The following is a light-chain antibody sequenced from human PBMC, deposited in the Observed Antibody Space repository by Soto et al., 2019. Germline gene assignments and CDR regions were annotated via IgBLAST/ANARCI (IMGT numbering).Light chain of an antibody. CDR2: EGT. V-gene: IGLV2-23*01. CDR1: SSDVGSYNL. J-gene: IGLJ1*01. Sequence: QSALTQPPSASGSPGQSITISCTGTSSDVGSYNLVSWYQQHPGKAPKLLIYEGTKRPSGVSNRFSGSKSANTASLTISGLQPEDEADYFCCSYGVRTTYVFGPGTKLTVL. CDR3: CSYGVRTTYV.